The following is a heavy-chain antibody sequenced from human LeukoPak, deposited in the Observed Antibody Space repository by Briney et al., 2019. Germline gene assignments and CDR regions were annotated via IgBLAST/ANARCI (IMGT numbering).Heavy chain of an antibody. V-gene: IGHV4-34*01. CDR3: ARGPPTDYYDSSGFYYVFDY. J-gene: IGHJ4*02. Sequence: SETLSLTCAVYGGSFSGYYWSWIREPPGKGLEWIGEINHSGSTNYNPSLKSRVTISVDTSKNQFSLKLSSVTAADTAVYFCARGPPTDYYDSSGFYYVFDYWGQGTLVTVSS. CDR1: GGSFSGYY. CDR2: INHSGST. D-gene: IGHD3-22*01.